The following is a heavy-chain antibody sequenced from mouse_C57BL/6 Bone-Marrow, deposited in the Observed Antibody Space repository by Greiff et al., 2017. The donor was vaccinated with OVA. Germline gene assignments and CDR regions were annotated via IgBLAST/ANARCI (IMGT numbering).Heavy chain of an antibody. V-gene: IGHV15-2*01. CDR1: DSEVFPIAY. CDR2: ILPSIGRT. D-gene: IGHD3-2*02. CDR3: ARNGAAQATLLAY. J-gene: IGHJ3*01. Sequence: VQLQQSGSELRSPGSSVKLSCKDFDSEVFPIAYMSWVRQKPGHGFEWIGGILPSIGRTIYGEKFEDKATLDADTLSNTAYLELNILTSEDSAIYYCARNGAAQATLLAYWGQGTLVTVSA.